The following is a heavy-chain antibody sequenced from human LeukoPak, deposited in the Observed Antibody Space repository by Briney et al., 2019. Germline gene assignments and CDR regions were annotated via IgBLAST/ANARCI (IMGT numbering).Heavy chain of an antibody. CDR2: IYSGGST. D-gene: IGHD6-19*01. V-gene: IGHV3-66*01. Sequence: PSETLSLTCTVSGGSISSYYMSWVRQAPGKGLEWVSVIYSGGSTYYADSVKGRFTISRDNSKNTLYLQMNSLRAEDTAVYYCARDPAGYSSGWYYFDYWGQGTLVTVSS. J-gene: IGHJ4*02. CDR1: GGSISSYY. CDR3: ARDPAGYSSGWYYFDY.